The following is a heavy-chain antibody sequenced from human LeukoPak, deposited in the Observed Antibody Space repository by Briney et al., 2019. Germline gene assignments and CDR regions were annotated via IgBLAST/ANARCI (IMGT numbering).Heavy chain of an antibody. CDR2: IYYSGST. Sequence: SEALSLTCAVSGGSISSNSYYWGWIRQPPGKGLEWIGSIYYSGSTYYNPSLKSRATISADTSKNQFSLKLRSVTAADTAVYYCARQRSAYYGSENWGQGTLVTVFS. CDR3: ARQRSAYYGSEN. CDR1: GGSISSNSYY. V-gene: IGHV4-39*01. J-gene: IGHJ4*02. D-gene: IGHD3-10*01.